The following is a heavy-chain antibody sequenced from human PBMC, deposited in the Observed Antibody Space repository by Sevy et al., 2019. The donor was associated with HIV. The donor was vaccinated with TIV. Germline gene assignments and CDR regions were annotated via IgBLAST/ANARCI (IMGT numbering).Heavy chain of an antibody. CDR1: GFTFSSYW. V-gene: IGHV3-74*01. CDR2: IDPDGGRT. Sequence: GGSLRLSCEASGFTFSSYWMHWVRQVPGKGLVWVSRIDPDGGRTSYVDSVKGRFTISRDNAKNTLYLQMNSLRGEDTGGYDCAKDFDWPSGYWGQGTLVTVSS. CDR3: AKDFDWPSGY. D-gene: IGHD3-9*01. J-gene: IGHJ4*02.